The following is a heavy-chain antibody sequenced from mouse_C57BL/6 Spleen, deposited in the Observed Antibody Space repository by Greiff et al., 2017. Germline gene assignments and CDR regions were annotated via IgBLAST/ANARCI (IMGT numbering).Heavy chain of an antibody. CDR3: TGLGDSSGYGVFDY. CDR1: GFTFSNYW. V-gene: IGHV6-3*01. D-gene: IGHD3-2*02. J-gene: IGHJ2*01. Sequence: EVQRVESGGGLVQPGGSMKLSCVASGFTFSNYWMNWVRQSPEKGLEWVAQIRLKSDNYATHYAESVKGRFTISRADSKASVYLQMNNLRAAATGIYYCTGLGDSSGYGVFDYWGQGTTLTVSS. CDR2: IRLKSDNYAT.